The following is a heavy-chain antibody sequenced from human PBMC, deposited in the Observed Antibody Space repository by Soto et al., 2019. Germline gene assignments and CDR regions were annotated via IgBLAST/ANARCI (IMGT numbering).Heavy chain of an antibody. J-gene: IGHJ1*01. Sequence: DVQLVQSGGGLVQPGGSLKLSCAASGFTFSGSTVHWVRQASGEVLQWVGRISSKATDYETTYIASVKGRFTISRDDSRNTAYLQMSDLKTEDTAVYYCTGGYCTGGTCYSGYFQHWGQGALVTVFS. CDR2: ISSKATDYET. D-gene: IGHD2-15*01. V-gene: IGHV3-73*02. CDR1: GFTFSGST. CDR3: TGGYCTGGTCYSGYFQH.